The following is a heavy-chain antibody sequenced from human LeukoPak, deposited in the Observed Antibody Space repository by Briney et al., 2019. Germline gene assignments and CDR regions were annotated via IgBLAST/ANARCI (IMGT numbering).Heavy chain of an antibody. CDR2: ITSSGTYI. V-gene: IGHV3-21*04. J-gene: IGHJ3*02. CDR1: GFTFSNYN. Sequence: GGSLRLSCAASGFTFSNYNMNWVRQAPGKAMDWVSSITSSGTYIFYADSVKGRFTISRDTSKNTLYLQMNSLRAEDTAVYYCATRDVFDIWGQGTMVTVSS. CDR3: ATRDVFDI.